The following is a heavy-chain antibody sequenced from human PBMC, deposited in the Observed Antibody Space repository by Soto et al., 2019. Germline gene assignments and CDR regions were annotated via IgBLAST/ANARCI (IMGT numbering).Heavy chain of an antibody. CDR3: ARDGVDGGTTSVVPAYNWFDP. V-gene: IGHV1-69*13. CDR2: IIPIFGTA. CDR1: GGTFSSYA. Sequence: ASVKLSCKASGGTFSSYAISWVRQAPGQGLEWMGGIIPIFGTANYAQKFQGRVTITADESTSTAYMELSSLRSEDTAVYYCARDGVDGGTTSVVPAYNWFDPWGQGTLVTVSS. D-gene: IGHD2-2*01. J-gene: IGHJ5*02.